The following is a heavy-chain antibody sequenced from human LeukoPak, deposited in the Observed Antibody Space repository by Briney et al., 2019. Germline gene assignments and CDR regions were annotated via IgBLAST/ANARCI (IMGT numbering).Heavy chain of an antibody. CDR3: ARVDDSSVIDY. CDR2: IYYSGST. J-gene: IGHJ4*02. Sequence: SETLSLTCTVSGGSIGDYYWSWIRQPPGKGLEWIGHIYYSGSTNYNPSLKSRITISVDTSKNQFSLKLSSVTAADTAVYYCARVDDSSVIDYWGQGTLVTVSS. CDR1: GGSIGDYY. D-gene: IGHD3-22*01. V-gene: IGHV4-59*01.